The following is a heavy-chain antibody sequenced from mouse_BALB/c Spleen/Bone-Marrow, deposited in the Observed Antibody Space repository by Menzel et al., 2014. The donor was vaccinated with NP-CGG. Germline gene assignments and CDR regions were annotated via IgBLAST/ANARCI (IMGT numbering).Heavy chain of an antibody. V-gene: IGHV1-69*02. D-gene: IGHD3-1*01. CDR2: IDPSDSYT. J-gene: IGHJ3*01. CDR1: GYTFTSYW. CDR3: ARRELGPRWFTY. Sequence: QVQLKESGAAFVKPGASVKLSCKASGYTFTSYWMHWVKQRPGQGLEWIGEIDPSDSYTNYNQKFKGKATLTVDKSSSTAYMQLSSLASEDSAVYYCARRELGPRWFTYWGRRTLVTVSA.